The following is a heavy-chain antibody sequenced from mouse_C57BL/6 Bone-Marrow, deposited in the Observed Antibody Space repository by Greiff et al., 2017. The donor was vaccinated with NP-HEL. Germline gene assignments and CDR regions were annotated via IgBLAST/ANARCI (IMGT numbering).Heavy chain of an antibody. CDR3: ARGYGSFYYYAMDY. CDR1: GFNIKDYY. D-gene: IGHD1-1*01. Sequence: VHVKQSGAELVKPGASVKLSCTASGFNIKDYYMHWVKQRTEQGLEWIGRIDPEDGETKYAPKFQGKATITADTSSNTAYLQLSSLTSEDTAVYYWARGYGSFYYYAMDYWGQRTSVTVSS. CDR2: IDPEDGET. J-gene: IGHJ4*01. V-gene: IGHV14-2*01.